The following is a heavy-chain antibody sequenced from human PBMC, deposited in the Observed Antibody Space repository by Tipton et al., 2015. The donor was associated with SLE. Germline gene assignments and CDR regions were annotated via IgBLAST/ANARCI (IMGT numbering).Heavy chain of an antibody. CDR1: GGSMNSGGAS. D-gene: IGHD6-19*01. CDR2: IYHDGTP. CDR3: ARVRYSSGWTDAFDI. Sequence: TLSLTCAVSGGSMNSGGASWGWIRQPRGKGLEWIGYIYHDGTPYYSPSFKSRVTISVDRSKNQFSLKLSSVTAADTAVYYCARVRYSSGWTDAFDIWGQGTMVTVSS. V-gene: IGHV4-30-2*01. J-gene: IGHJ3*02.